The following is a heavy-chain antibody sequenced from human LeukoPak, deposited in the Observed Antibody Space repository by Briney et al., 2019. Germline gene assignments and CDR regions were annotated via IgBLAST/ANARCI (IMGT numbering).Heavy chain of an antibody. J-gene: IGHJ4*02. CDR3: ANEIRPNDY. V-gene: IGHV3-23*01. CDR1: GFTFNSYA. D-gene: IGHD4-17*01. CDR2: ISGSGGTT. Sequence: GGSLRLSCAASGFTFNSYAMNWVRQAPGKGLEWVSAISGSGGTTYYADAVKGRFTISRDNSKNTVYLQMNSLRAEDTAVYYCANEIRPNDYWGQGTLVTVSS.